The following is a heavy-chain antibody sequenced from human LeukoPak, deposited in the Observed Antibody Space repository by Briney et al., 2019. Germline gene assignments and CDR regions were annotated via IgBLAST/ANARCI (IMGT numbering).Heavy chain of an antibody. V-gene: IGHV4-59*08. J-gene: IGHJ4*02. CDR1: GGSISDYY. D-gene: IGHD1-26*01. CDR3: AKSGGYGLIDY. CDR2: INYSGST. Sequence: PSETLSLTCTVSGGSISDYYWSWIRQPPGKGLEWIGYINYSGSTNYNPSLKSRVTISEDTSKNQFSLKLNSVTAADTAMYYCAKSGGYGLIDYWGQGTLVTVSS.